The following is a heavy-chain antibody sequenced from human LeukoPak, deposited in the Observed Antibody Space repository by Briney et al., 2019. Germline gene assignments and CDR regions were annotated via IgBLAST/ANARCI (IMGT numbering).Heavy chain of an antibody. J-gene: IGHJ1*01. CDR1: GYTFTGYD. Sequence: ASVKVSCKASGYTFTGYDMHWVRQAPGQGLEWMGWINTNSGGTNYAQKFQGRVTMTSDTSITTAYMELSRLRSDDTALFYCARASYDSGDFEYFQHWGQGTLVTVSS. D-gene: IGHD3-22*01. CDR3: ARASYDSGDFEYFQH. CDR2: INTNSGGT. V-gene: IGHV1-2*02.